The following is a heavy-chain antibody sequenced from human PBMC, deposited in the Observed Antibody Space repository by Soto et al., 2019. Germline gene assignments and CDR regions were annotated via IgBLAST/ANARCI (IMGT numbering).Heavy chain of an antibody. CDR3: AREISGAKNSLGVDY. CDR1: GYTFTSYG. CDR2: ISAYNGNT. V-gene: IGHV1-18*01. D-gene: IGHD1-26*01. Sequence: GASVKVSCKASGYTFTSYGISWVRQAPGQGLEWMGWISAYNGNTNYAQKLQGRVTMTTDTSTSTAYMELRSLRSDDTAVYYCAREISGAKNSLGVDYWGQGTLVTVSS. J-gene: IGHJ4*02.